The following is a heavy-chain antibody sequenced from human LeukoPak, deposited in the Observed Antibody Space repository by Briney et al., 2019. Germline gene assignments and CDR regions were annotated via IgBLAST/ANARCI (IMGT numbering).Heavy chain of an antibody. CDR3: AELGITMIEGV. D-gene: IGHD3-22*01. Sequence: GGSLRLSCAASGFTFSNYAMNWVRQAPGRGLEWVSALSGSGVKTYYADSVKGRFTISRDNSKNTLYLQMSSLRAEDTAVYYCAELGITMIEGVWGKGTTVTISS. CDR2: LSGSGVKT. CDR1: GFTFSNYA. V-gene: IGHV3-23*01. J-gene: IGHJ6*04.